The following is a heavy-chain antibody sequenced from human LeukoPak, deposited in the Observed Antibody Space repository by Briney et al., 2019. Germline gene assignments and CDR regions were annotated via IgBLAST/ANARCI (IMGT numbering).Heavy chain of an antibody. CDR2: IYYSGST. D-gene: IGHD2-2*01. Sequence: SETLSLTCTVSGGSISSGDYYWRWIRQPPGKGLEWIGYIYYSGSTYYNPSLKSRVTISVDTSKNQFSLKLSSVTAADTAVYYCARPRTNDIVVVPAAPYYFDYWGQGTLVTVSS. V-gene: IGHV4-30-4*01. CDR3: ARPRTNDIVVVPAAPYYFDY. CDR1: GGSISSGDYY. J-gene: IGHJ4*02.